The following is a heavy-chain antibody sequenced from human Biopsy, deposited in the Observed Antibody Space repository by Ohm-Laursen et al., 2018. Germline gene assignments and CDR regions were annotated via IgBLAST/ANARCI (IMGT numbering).Heavy chain of an antibody. CDR1: GGSISSDY. V-gene: IGHV4-59*01. J-gene: IGHJ3*01. D-gene: IGHD3-3*01. CDR2: ISNRGST. Sequence: SETLSLTCTVSGGSISSDYWSWIRQPPGKGLEWIGYISNRGSTNYNPSLRGRVTISVDTSKKQFSLKLTSVTAADTAVFFCARLYRLDDYWNDDPPDAFDVWGQGTMVTASS. CDR3: ARLYRLDDYWNDDPPDAFDV.